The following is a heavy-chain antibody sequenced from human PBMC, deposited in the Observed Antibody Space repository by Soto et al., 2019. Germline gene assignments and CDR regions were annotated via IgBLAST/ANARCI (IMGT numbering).Heavy chain of an antibody. CDR2: ISGSGGST. D-gene: IGHD2-2*01. V-gene: IGHV3-23*01. CDR3: AKESVVPAGWGGYFDY. Sequence: EVQLLESGGGLVQPGGSLRLSCAASGFTFSSYAMSWVRQAPGKGLEWVSAISGSGGSTYYADSVKGRFTISRDNSKNTLYLQMNSLRAEDTAVYYCAKESVVPAGWGGYFDYWGQGTLVIVSS. J-gene: IGHJ4*02. CDR1: GFTFSSYA.